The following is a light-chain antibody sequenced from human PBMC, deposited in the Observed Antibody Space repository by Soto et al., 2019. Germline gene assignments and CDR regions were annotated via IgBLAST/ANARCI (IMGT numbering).Light chain of an antibody. V-gene: IGKV1-39*01. CDR1: QSINTF. Sequence: DIQMTQSPASLSASVGDTVTITCRGSQSINTFLSWYRHKPGKAPELLIYDVSTLQIGVPSRFSGSGYGTEFTLTISSLQSEDFATYYCQQSYYIPWTFGQGTKVDIK. CDR2: DVS. J-gene: IGKJ1*01. CDR3: QQSYYIPWT.